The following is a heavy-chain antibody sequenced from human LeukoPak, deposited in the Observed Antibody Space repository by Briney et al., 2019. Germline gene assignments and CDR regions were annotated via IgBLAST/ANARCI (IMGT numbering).Heavy chain of an antibody. CDR1: GDSISSYY. CDR3: ARGGSYLGHCDY. CDR2: IYYSGCT. J-gene: IGHJ4*02. Sequence: SETLSLTCTVSGDSISSYYWSWIRQPPGKGLEWIGYIYYSGCTNYNPSLKSRVTISVDTSKNQFSLKLSSVTAADTAVYYCARGGSYLGHCDYWGQGTLVTVSS. V-gene: IGHV4-59*01. D-gene: IGHD1-26*01.